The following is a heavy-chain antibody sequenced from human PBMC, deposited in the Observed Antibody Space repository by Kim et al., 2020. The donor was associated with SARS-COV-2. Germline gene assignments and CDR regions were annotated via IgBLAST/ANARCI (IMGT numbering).Heavy chain of an antibody. V-gene: IGHV3-23*03. Sequence: DSGKGRFTSSRDNSKNTLYLQMNSLRAEDTAVYYCANLPTVVTLFSAFDIWGQGTMVTVSS. CDR3: ANLPTVVTLFSAFDI. J-gene: IGHJ3*02. D-gene: IGHD4-17*01.